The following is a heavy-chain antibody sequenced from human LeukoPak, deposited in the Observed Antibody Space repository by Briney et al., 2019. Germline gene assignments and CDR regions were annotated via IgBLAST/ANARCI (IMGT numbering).Heavy chain of an antibody. D-gene: IGHD3-22*01. Sequence: GGSLRLSCAASGFTFSNYWMTWVRQAPGKGLGWVAHINQDGSEEHYMDSVKARFTISRDNAKNSLSLQMNSLRAEDTAVYYCAEGRGSSGYSYWGQGTLVTVCS. CDR1: GFTFSNYW. CDR2: INQDGSEE. V-gene: IGHV3-7*01. J-gene: IGHJ4*02. CDR3: AEGRGSSGYSY.